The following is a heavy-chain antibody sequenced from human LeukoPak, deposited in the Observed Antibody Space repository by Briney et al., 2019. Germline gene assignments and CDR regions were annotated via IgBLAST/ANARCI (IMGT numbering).Heavy chain of an antibody. CDR2: VYYSGST. CDR3: ARDGPSRSLYL. Sequence: SWVRQAPGKGLEWIGCVYYSGSTYYNPSPKSRISMSLDTSKNQFSLKLSSVTAADTAVYYCARDGPSRSLYLWGQGTLVTVSS. V-gene: IGHV4-31*02. D-gene: IGHD2-2*02. J-gene: IGHJ4*02.